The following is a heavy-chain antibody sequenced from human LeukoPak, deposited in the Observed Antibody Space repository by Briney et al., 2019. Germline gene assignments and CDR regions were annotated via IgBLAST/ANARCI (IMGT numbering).Heavy chain of an antibody. V-gene: IGHV3-30*02. CDR1: GFTFSSYG. J-gene: IGHJ3*02. D-gene: IGHD3-10*01. CDR2: IRYDGSNK. CDR3: ARDYYGSGGYPNDAFDI. Sequence: GGSLRLSCAASGFTFSSYGMHWVRQAPGKGLEWVAFIRYDGSNKYYADSVKGRFTISRDNSKNTLYLQMNSLRAEDTAVYYCARDYYGSGGYPNDAFDIWGQGTMVTVSS.